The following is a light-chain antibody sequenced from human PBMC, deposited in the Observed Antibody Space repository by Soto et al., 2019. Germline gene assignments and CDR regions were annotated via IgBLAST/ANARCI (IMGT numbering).Light chain of an antibody. CDR2: DAS. J-gene: IGKJ5*01. V-gene: IGKV3-11*01. CDR1: QSVSSY. Sequence: EIVLTQSPATLSLSPGERATLSCRASQSVSSYLAWYQQKPGQAPRLLIYDASNRATGIPARFSGSGSGTDFTLTISSLEPEDFAVYYCQQRSNWPRPLVTFGQGTRLEIK. CDR3: QQRSNWPRPLVT.